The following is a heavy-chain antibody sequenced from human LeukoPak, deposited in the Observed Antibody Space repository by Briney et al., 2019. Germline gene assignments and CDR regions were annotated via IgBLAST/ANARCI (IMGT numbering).Heavy chain of an antibody. J-gene: IGHJ4*02. CDR1: GFTFSSYA. Sequence: GGSLRLSCAASGFTFSSYAMHWVRQAPGKGLEWVAVISYDGSNKYYADSVKGRFTISRDNSKNTLYLQMNSLRAEDTAVYYCARGIAAAALDYWGQGTLVTVYS. V-gene: IGHV3-30-3*01. CDR2: ISYDGSNK. D-gene: IGHD6-13*01. CDR3: ARGIAAAALDY.